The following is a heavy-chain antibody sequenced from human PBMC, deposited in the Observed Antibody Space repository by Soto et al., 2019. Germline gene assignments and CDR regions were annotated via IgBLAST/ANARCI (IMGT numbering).Heavy chain of an antibody. CDR3: ERMARPYDDAAFDI. V-gene: IGHV1-69*01. CDR1: RVTTSSYA. CDR2: IIPIFGTA. D-gene: IGHD3-22*01. J-gene: IGHJ3*02. Sequence: WKARRVTTSSYAMRSAQQANGQGLEWMGGIIPIFGTANYAQKFQGRVTITADESTSTAYMELSSLRSEDTAVYYRERMARPYDDAAFDIWGQGTMVTVSS.